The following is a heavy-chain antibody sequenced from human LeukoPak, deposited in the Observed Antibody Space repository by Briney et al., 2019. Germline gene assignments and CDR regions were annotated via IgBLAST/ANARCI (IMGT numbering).Heavy chain of an antibody. CDR2: INRDGSKN. CDR3: ARDSSPYCGDDCYFDAFDL. CDR1: EFTFGSYW. J-gene: IGHJ3*01. V-gene: IGHV3-7*03. D-gene: IGHD2-21*02. Sequence: GGSLRLSCAASEFTFGSYWMTWVRQAPGKGLEWVANINRDGSKNHFVDSVKGRFTISRDNAKNLLYLQMNSLRAEDTAVYFCARDSSPYCGDDCYFDAFDLWGQGTMVTVSS.